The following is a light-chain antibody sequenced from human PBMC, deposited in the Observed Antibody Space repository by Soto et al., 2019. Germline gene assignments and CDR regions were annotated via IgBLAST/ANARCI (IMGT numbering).Light chain of an antibody. CDR3: QQRTNWLT. CDR2: DTS. V-gene: IGKV3-11*01. Sequence: EIVLTQSPATLSLSPGERATLSCRASESVSDYIAWSQQKPGQPPRLVIYDTSNRATGVPARFSGSGSGTDFTLTISSLEPEDFAVYYCQQRTNWLTFGGGTKVEIK. CDR1: ESVSDY. J-gene: IGKJ4*01.